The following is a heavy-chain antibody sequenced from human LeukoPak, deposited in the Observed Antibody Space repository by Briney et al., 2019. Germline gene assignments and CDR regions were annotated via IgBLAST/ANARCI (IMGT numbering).Heavy chain of an antibody. V-gene: IGHV4-34*01. CDR2: INHSGST. CDR3: ARVGVAGEFFDYYYMDV. CDR1: GGSFSGYY. D-gene: IGHD3-10*01. Sequence: SETLSLTCAVYGGSFSGYYWSWIRQPPGKGLEWIGEINHSGSTNYNPSLKSRVTISVDTSKNQFSLKLSSVTAADTAVYYCARVGVAGEFFDYYYMDVWGKGTTVTISS. J-gene: IGHJ6*03.